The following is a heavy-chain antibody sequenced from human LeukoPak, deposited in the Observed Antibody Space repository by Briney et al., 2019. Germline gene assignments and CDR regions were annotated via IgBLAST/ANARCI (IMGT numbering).Heavy chain of an antibody. Sequence: PGGSLRLSCAASGFTFSSYSMNWVRQAPGKGLEWVSSISSSSSYIYYADSVKGRFTISRDNAKNSLYLQMNSLRAEDTAVYYCARDGGYCSSTSCGKQNNWFDPWGQGTLVTVSS. CDR2: ISSSSSYI. D-gene: IGHD2-2*01. J-gene: IGHJ5*02. CDR1: GFTFSSYS. V-gene: IGHV3-21*01. CDR3: ARDGGYCSSTSCGKQNNWFDP.